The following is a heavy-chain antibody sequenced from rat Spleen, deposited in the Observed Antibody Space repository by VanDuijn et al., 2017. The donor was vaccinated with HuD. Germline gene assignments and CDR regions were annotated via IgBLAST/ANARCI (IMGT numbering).Heavy chain of an antibody. CDR3: TRDNIGTTSYFDY. Sequence: EVQLVESGGGLVQPGRSLKLSCAASGFTFSDYNMAWVRQAPKKGLEWVATISYDGSSSYYRDSVKGRFTISRDSAKSTLYLQMNSLRSEDTATYYCTRDNIGTTSYFDYWGQGVMVTVSS. CDR1: GFTFSDYN. CDR2: ISYDGSSS. J-gene: IGHJ2*01. V-gene: IGHV5-7*01. D-gene: IGHD1-5*01.